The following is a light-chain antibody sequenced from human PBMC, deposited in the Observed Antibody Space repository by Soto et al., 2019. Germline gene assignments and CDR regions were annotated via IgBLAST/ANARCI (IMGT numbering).Light chain of an antibody. CDR3: QQRSNWLT. V-gene: IGKV3-11*01. J-gene: IGKJ4*01. Sequence: EIVLTQSPATLSLSPGERATLSCRASQSVSSLLAWYQQKPGQAPRLLIYDASNRATGIPARFSGSGSGTDFILTISGLEPEDFAVYYCQQRSNWLTFGGGTKVEI. CDR1: QSVSSL. CDR2: DAS.